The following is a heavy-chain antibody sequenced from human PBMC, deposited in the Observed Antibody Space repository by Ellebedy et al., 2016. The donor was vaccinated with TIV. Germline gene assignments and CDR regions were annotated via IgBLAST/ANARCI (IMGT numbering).Heavy chain of an antibody. Sequence: GESLQISCVASGFTFSNYWMHWVRQAPGKGLVWVSSINSDGRTTRYADSVQGRFTISRDNPKNTLSLQMNSLRAEDTAVYYCAREVVPSSKGGAFDIWGQGTMVTVSS. J-gene: IGHJ3*02. CDR2: INSDGRTT. V-gene: IGHV3-74*01. CDR3: AREVVPSSKGGAFDI. CDR1: GFTFSNYW. D-gene: IGHD2-2*01.